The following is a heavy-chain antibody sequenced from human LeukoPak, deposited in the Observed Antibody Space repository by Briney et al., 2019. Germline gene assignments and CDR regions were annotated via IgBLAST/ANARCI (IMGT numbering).Heavy chain of an antibody. CDR1: RFTFSIAW. V-gene: IGHV3-15*01. Sequence: GGSLRLSCAASRFTFSIAWMSGVRQAPGKGLEWVGRIKSKTDGGTTDYAAPVKGRFTISRDDSKNTLYLQMNSLKTEDTAVYSCTSGDGGFSYGSWLSPLPEYFQHWGQGTLVTVSS. CDR2: IKSKTDGGTT. D-gene: IGHD5-18*01. CDR3: TSGDGGFSYGSWLSPLPEYFQH. J-gene: IGHJ1*01.